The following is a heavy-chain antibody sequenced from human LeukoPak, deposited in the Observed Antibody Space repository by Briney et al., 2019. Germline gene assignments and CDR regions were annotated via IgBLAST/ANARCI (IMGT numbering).Heavy chain of an antibody. J-gene: IGHJ5*02. D-gene: IGHD3-10*01. CDR3: ARGSDYYGSGSYLDWFDP. CDR2: MNPNSGNT. Sequence: RASVKVSCKASGYTFTSYDINWVRQATGQGLEWMGWMNPNSGNTGYAQKFQGRVTMTRNTSISTAYMELSSLRSEGTAVYYCARGSDYYGSGSYLDWFDPWGQGTLVTVSS. CDR1: GYTFTSYD. V-gene: IGHV1-8*01.